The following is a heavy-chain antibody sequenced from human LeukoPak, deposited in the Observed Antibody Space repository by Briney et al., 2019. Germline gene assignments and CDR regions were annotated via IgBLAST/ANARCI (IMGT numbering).Heavy chain of an antibody. Sequence: PGGSLRLSCAASGFTFSSYAMSWVRQAPGKGLEWVSAISGSGGSTYYADSVKGRFTISRDNSKNTLYLQMNSLRAEDTAVYYCAKVFSGSYYYPAFGYWGQGTLVTVSS. D-gene: IGHD1-26*01. V-gene: IGHV3-23*01. CDR2: ISGSGGST. CDR1: GFTFSSYA. CDR3: AKVFSGSYYYPAFGY. J-gene: IGHJ4*02.